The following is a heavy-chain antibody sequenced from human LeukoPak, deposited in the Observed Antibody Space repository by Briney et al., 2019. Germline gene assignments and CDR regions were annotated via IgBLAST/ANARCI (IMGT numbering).Heavy chain of an antibody. CDR2: ISGSGGST. J-gene: IGHJ4*02. CDR3: AKAHYYDSSGSDY. V-gene: IGHV3-23*01. D-gene: IGHD3-22*01. Sequence: GGSLRLSCAASGFTFSIAWMSWVRQAPGKGLEWVSAISGSGGSTYYADSVKGRFTISRDNSKNTLYLQMNSLRAEDTAVYYCAKAHYYDSSGSDYWGQGTLVTVSS. CDR1: GFTFSIAW.